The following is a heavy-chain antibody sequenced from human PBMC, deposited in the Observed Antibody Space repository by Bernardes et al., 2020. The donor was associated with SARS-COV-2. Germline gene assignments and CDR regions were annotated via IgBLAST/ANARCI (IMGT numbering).Heavy chain of an antibody. CDR2: IWYDESKT. Sequence: GGSLRLSCLASGFSFSKSGMQWVRQAPGKGLEWVAIIWYDESKTYYADSVKGRFTISRDISKNTLYLQMDSLRVADTAVYYCARPYCGNSGNCEVGAYFDYCGQGTLVTVSS. CDR3: ARPYCGNSGNCEVGAYFDY. D-gene: IGHD3-22*01. J-gene: IGHJ4*02. V-gene: IGHV3-33*01. CDR1: GFSFSKSG.